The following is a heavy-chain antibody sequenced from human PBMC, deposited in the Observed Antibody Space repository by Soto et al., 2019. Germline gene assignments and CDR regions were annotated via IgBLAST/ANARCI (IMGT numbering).Heavy chain of an antibody. Sequence: GGSLRLSCAASGFTFSSYAMHWVRQAPGKGLEWVSGISWNSGSIGYADSVKGRFTISRDNAKNSLYLQMNSLRAEDTALYYCAKGVRLLLRMTFDIWGQGTMVTVSS. J-gene: IGHJ3*02. CDR2: ISWNSGSI. CDR3: AKGVRLLLRMTFDI. V-gene: IGHV3-9*01. D-gene: IGHD2-15*01. CDR1: GFTFSSYA.